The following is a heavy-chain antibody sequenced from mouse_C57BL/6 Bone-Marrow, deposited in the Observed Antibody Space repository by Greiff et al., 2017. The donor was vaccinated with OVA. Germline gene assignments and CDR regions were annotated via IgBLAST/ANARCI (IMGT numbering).Heavy chain of an antibody. J-gene: IGHJ1*03. CDR2: ISYDGSN. CDR3: AREKRVIITPYWYFDV. V-gene: IGHV3-6*01. D-gene: IGHD1-1*01. CDR1: GYSITSGYY. Sequence: EVKLQESGPGLVKPSQSLSLTCSVTGYSITSGYYWNWIRQFPGNKLEWMGYISYDGSNNYNPSLKNRISITRDTSKNQFFLKLNSVTTEDTATYYCAREKRVIITPYWYFDVWGTGTTVTVSS.